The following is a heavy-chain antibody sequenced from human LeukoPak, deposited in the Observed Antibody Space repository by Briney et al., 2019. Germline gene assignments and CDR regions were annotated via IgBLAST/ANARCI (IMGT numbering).Heavy chain of an antibody. CDR1: GFTFSSYS. D-gene: IGHD6-19*01. V-gene: IGHV3-21*01. CDR2: ISRSSNYI. CDR3: ARDFRDSSGWGSFDY. J-gene: IGHJ4*02. Sequence: GGSLRLSCAASGFTFSSYSMSWVREAPGKGLEWVSSISRSSNYIYYADSLKGRFTISRDNAKNSLYLQMSSLRAEDTAMYYCARDFRDSSGWGSFDYWGQGTLVTVSS.